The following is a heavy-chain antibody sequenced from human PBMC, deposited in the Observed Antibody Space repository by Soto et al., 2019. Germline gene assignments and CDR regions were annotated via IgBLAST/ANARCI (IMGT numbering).Heavy chain of an antibody. CDR3: ARICPNGVCFDY. Sequence: QVQLVQSGAEVKKPGSSVKVSCKSSGYTFTSYHIHWVRQATGQGLEWVGWMNPNSGDTGYAQKFQGRVTMTRNTSISTAYMELSSLRSDDTAVYYCARICPNGVCFDYWGQGTLVTVSS. D-gene: IGHD2-8*01. CDR1: GYTFTSYH. CDR2: MNPNSGDT. V-gene: IGHV1-8*01. J-gene: IGHJ4*02.